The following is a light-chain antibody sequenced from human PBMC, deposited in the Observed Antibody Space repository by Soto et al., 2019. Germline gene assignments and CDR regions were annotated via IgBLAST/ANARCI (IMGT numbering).Light chain of an antibody. CDR3: QQYGSSRRT. Sequence: EIVLTQSPGTLSLSPGERATLSCRASQSVSSSYLAWYQQKPGQAPRLLIYGASSRATGIPDRFSGSGSGTDFTLTISRLEFEDFAVYYCQQYGSSRRTFGQGIKVEIK. CDR1: QSVSSSY. CDR2: GAS. J-gene: IGKJ1*01. V-gene: IGKV3-20*01.